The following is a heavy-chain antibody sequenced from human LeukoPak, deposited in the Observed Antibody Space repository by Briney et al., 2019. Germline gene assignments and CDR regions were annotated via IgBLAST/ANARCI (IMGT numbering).Heavy chain of an antibody. V-gene: IGHV4-59*01. Sequence: PSETLSLTCTVSGGSISSYYWSWIRQPPGKGLEWIGYMYYSGSTNYNPSLKSRVTMSVDTSKNQFSLKLSSVTAADTAVYYCARVSVSGYCYALDFWGQGTLVTVSS. CDR3: ARVSVSGYCYALDF. CDR2: MYYSGST. D-gene: IGHD5-18*01. J-gene: IGHJ4*02. CDR1: GGSISSYY.